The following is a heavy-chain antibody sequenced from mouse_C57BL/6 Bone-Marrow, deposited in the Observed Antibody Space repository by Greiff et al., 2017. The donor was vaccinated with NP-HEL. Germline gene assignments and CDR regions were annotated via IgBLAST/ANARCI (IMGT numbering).Heavy chain of an antibody. CDR3: NGNAY. CDR2: IRLKSNNYAT. Sequence: DVQLVESGGGLVQPGGSMKLSCVASGFTFSNYWMNWVRQSPEKGLEWVAEIRLKSNNYATHYAESVKGRFTISRDDSKSSVYLQMNNLRAEDTGIYYCNGNAYWGQGTLVTVSA. J-gene: IGHJ3*01. D-gene: IGHD2-1*01. V-gene: IGHV6-6*02. CDR1: GFTFSNYW.